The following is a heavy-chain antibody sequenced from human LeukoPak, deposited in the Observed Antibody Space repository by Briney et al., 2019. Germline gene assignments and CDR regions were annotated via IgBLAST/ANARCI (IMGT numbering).Heavy chain of an antibody. Sequence: GGSLRLSCAASGFTFSSYGMHWVRQAPGKGLEWVAVIWYDGSNKYYADSVKGRFTISRDNSKNTLYLQMNSLRAEDTAVYYCAKAELLWFGELPYYYYGMDVWGQGTTVTVSS. CDR3: AKAELLWFGELPYYYYGMDV. CDR1: GFTFSSYG. D-gene: IGHD3-10*01. CDR2: IWYDGSNK. V-gene: IGHV3-30*02. J-gene: IGHJ6*02.